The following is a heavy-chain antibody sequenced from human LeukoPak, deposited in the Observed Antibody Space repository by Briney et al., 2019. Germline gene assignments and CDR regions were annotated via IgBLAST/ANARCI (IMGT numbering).Heavy chain of an antibody. V-gene: IGHV4-34*01. D-gene: IGHD1-26*01. CDR3: ARGRGRGYYFDY. Sequence: SETLSLTCAVYGGSFSGYYWSWIRQPPGKGLEWIGEINHSGSTNYNPSLKSRVTISVDTSKNQFSLKLSSVTAVDTAVYYCARGRGRGYYFDYWGQGTLVTVSS. J-gene: IGHJ4*02. CDR1: GGSFSGYY. CDR2: INHSGST.